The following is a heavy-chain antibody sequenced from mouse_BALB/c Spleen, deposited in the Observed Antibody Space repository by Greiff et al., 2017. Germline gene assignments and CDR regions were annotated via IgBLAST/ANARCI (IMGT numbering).Heavy chain of an antibody. J-gene: IGHJ4*01. Sequence: QVQLQQPGAELVRPGASVKLSYKASGYTFTSYWINWVKQRPGQGLEWIGNIYPSDSYTNYNQKFKDKATLTVDKSSSTAYMQLSSPTSEDSAVYYCTRSYGKQNFYYAMDYWGQGTSVTVSA. CDR2: IYPSDSYT. D-gene: IGHD2-1*01. V-gene: IGHV1-69*02. CDR1: GYTFTSYW. CDR3: TRSYGKQNFYYAMDY.